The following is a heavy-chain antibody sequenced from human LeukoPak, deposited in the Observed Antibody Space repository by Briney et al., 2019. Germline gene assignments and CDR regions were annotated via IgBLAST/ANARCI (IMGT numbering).Heavy chain of an antibody. Sequence: PGGSLRLSCAASQFTFSNYAMSWVRQAPGKGLEWVSAISGSGNTTYFGDSVTGRFAISRDNPKNTVYLQMNSLSAEDTAVYYCVKGPAPYCSGGSCYSPHWYFDLWGRGTLVTVSS. J-gene: IGHJ2*01. CDR3: VKGPAPYCSGGSCYSPHWYFDL. CDR2: ISGSGNTT. CDR1: QFTFSNYA. V-gene: IGHV3-23*01. D-gene: IGHD2-15*01.